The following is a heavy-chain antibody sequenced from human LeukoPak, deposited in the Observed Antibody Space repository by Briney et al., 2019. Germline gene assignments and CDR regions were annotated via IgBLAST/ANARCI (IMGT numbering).Heavy chain of an antibody. D-gene: IGHD1-14*01. V-gene: IGHV4-39*07. CDR2: IYYSGST. CDR3: ARDPDAVLGAFDI. J-gene: IGHJ3*02. Sequence: SETLSLTCTVSGGSISSSSYYWGWIRQPPGKGLEWIGSIYYSGSTNYNPSLKSRVTISVDTSKNQFSLKLSSVTAADTAVYYCARDPDAVLGAFDIWGQGTMVTVSS. CDR1: GGSISSSSYY.